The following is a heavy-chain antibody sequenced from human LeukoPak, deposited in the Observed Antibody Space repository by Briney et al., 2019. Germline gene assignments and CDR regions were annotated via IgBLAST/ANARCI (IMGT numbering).Heavy chain of an antibody. Sequence: GASVKVSCKASGGTFSSYAISWVRQAPGQGLEWMGGIIPIFGTANYAQKFQGRVTITADESTSTAYMELSSLRSEDTAVYYCARDRSYGPDAFDIWGQGTMVTVSS. CDR2: IIPIFGTA. J-gene: IGHJ3*02. D-gene: IGHD5-18*01. CDR1: GGTFSSYA. V-gene: IGHV1-69*13. CDR3: ARDRSYGPDAFDI.